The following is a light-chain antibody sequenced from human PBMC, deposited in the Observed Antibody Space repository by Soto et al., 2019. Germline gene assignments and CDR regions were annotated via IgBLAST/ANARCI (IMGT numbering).Light chain of an antibody. Sequence: EIVVTQSPGTLSLSPGERATLACRASQSFSSSYLAWYQQKPGQAPRLLIHGASSRSTGIPDRFSGSGSGTDFTLTISRLEPEDVAEYYCQQYGSSPVTFGQGTKV. CDR3: QQYGSSPVT. J-gene: IGKJ1*01. CDR1: QSFSSSY. CDR2: GAS. V-gene: IGKV3-20*01.